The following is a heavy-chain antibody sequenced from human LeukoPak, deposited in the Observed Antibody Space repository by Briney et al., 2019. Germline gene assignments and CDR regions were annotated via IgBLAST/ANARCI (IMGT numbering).Heavy chain of an antibody. CDR3: ATGVYYGSGSYLIDYYYGMDV. J-gene: IGHJ6*02. D-gene: IGHD3-10*01. V-gene: IGHV1-24*01. Sequence: GGSLRLSCAASGFTFSSHSMNWVRQAPGKGLEWMGGFDPEDGETIYAQKFQGGVTMTEDTSTDTAYMELSSLRSEDTAVYYCATGVYYGSGSYLIDYYYGMDVWGQGTTVTVSS. CDR2: FDPEDGET. CDR1: GFTFSSHS.